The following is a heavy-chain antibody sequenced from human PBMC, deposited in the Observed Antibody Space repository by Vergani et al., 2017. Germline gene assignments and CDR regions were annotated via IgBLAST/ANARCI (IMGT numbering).Heavy chain of an antibody. CDR3: AGDGDCSSTSCYIGY. CDR1: GGTFSSYT. V-gene: IGHV1-69*08. D-gene: IGHD2-2*02. Sequence: QVQLVQSGAEVKKPGSSVKVSCKASGGTFSSYTISWVRQAPGQGLEWMGRIIPILGIANYAQKFQGRVTITADKSTRPAYMELSSLRSEDTAVYYCAGDGDCSSTSCYIGYWGQGTLVTVSS. J-gene: IGHJ4*02. CDR2: IIPILGIA.